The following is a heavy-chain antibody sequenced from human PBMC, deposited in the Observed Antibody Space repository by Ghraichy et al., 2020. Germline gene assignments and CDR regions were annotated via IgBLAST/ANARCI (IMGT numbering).Heavy chain of an antibody. CDR2: IYYSGST. CDR1: GGSVSSGSYY. J-gene: IGHJ4*02. V-gene: IGHV4-61*01. CDR3: ARAKYSSSWYLSIDY. D-gene: IGHD6-13*01. Sequence: SETLSLTCTVSGGSVSSGSYYWSWIRQPPGKGLEWIGYIYYSGSTNYNPSLKSRVTISVDTSKNQFSLKLSSVTAADTAVYYCARAKYSSSWYLSIDYWGQGTLVTVSS.